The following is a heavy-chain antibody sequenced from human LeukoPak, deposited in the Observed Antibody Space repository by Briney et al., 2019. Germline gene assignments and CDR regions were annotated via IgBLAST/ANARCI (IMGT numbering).Heavy chain of an antibody. Sequence: SETLSLTCSVYGGSIATYYWTWIRLAPGKGLEWIGYIDYTESTRYNPSLKSRVTISLDTSKNQFSLKLSSVTAADTAVYYCARKNDFEIWGQGTLVTVSS. D-gene: IGHD2/OR15-2a*01. V-gene: IGHV4-59*01. CDR1: GGSIATYY. J-gene: IGHJ3*02. CDR2: IDYTEST. CDR3: ARKNDFEI.